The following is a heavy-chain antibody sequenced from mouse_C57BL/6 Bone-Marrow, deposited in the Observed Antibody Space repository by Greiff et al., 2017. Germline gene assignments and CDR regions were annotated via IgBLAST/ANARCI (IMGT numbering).Heavy chain of an antibody. CDR2: IYPGNSDT. J-gene: IGHJ2*01. V-gene: IGHV1-5*01. CDR3: TLSRIATVVATDY. D-gene: IGHD1-1*01. CDR1: GYTFTSYW. Sequence: EVQLQQSGTVLARPGASVKMSCKTSGYTFTSYWMHWVKQRPGQGLEWIGAIYPGNSDTSYNQKFKGKAKLTAVTSASTAYMELSSLTNEDSAVYYCTLSRIATVVATDYWGQGTTLTVSS.